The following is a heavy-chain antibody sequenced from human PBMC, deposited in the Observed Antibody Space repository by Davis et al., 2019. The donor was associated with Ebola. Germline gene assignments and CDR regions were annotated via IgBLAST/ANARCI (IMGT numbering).Heavy chain of an antibody. CDR2: ISYDGSNK. CDR1: GFTFSSYG. Sequence: PGGSLRLSCAASGFTFSSYGMHWVRQAPGKGLEWVAVISYDGSNKYYADSVKGRFTISRDNSKNTLYLQMNSLRAEDTAVYYCAKELPAAGILIYYYYGMDVWGQGTTVTVSS. V-gene: IGHV3-30*18. CDR3: AKELPAAGILIYYYYGMDV. D-gene: IGHD6-13*01. J-gene: IGHJ6*02.